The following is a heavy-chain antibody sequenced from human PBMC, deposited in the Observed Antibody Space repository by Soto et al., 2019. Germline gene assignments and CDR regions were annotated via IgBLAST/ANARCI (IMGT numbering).Heavy chain of an antibody. CDR3: ASPYCSGTSCPYDMDV. V-gene: IGHV1-69*12. D-gene: IGHD2-15*01. CDR2: IIPVFGTA. Sequence: VQLVQSEAEVKKPGSSVKVSCKASGGTFSSFAISWVRQAPGQGLEWMGGIIPVFGTANYAQKFQGRVTITADDSTSTAYMELSSLRSEDTAVYYCASPYCSGTSCPYDMDVWGQGTTVTVSS. J-gene: IGHJ6*02. CDR1: GGTFSSFA.